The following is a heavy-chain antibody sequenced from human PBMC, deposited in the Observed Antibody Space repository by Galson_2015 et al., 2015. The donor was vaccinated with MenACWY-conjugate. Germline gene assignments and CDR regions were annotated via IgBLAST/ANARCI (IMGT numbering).Heavy chain of an antibody. CDR3: AREHYGWGGFWP. V-gene: IGHV3-7*05. D-gene: IGHD3-10*01. J-gene: IGHJ4*02. CDR2: IKEDGSVK. CDR1: GFTFGTNW. Sequence: SLRLSCAASGFTFGTNWMYWVRQAPGKGLEWVANIKEDGSVKYYVDSVKGCFTISRDNSRNSLYLQMNSLSVEDTAVYYCAREHYGWGGFWPWGQGTLVIISS.